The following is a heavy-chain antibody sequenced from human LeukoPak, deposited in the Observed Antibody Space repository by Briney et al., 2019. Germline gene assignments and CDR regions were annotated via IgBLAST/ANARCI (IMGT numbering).Heavy chain of an antibody. D-gene: IGHD3-10*02. V-gene: IGHV3-7*01. CDR3: AELGITMIGGV. J-gene: IGHJ6*04. CDR2: IKKDGSEK. Sequence: PGGSLRLSCAASGFIFSDYWMSWVRQAPGKRPEWVGNIKKDGSEKYYVDSVKGRFTISRDNAKNSLSLQMNSLRAEDTAVYYCAELGITMIGGVWGKGTTVTISS. CDR1: GFIFSDYW.